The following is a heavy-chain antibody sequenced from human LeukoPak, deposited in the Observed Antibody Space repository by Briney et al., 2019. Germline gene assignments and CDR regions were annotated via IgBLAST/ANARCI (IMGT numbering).Heavy chain of an antibody. CDR3: ARVAAGSRENWFDP. Sequence: PSETLSLTCAVYGGSFSGYYWSWIRQPPGKGREWIGEIYHSGNTNYNPSLKSRVTISVDTSKNQFSLKLSSVTAADTAVYYCARVAAGSRENWFDPWGQGTLVTVSS. CDR1: GGSFSGYY. V-gene: IGHV4-34*01. J-gene: IGHJ5*02. CDR2: IYHSGNT. D-gene: IGHD1-1*01.